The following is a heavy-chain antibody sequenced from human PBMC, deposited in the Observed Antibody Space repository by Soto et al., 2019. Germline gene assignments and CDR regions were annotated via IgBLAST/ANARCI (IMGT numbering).Heavy chain of an antibody. V-gene: IGHV1-3*01. Sequence: SXKVSFKASGYTXTSYGINWVRQAPGQSLEWMGWINAANCDTKYSPKFQGRVTITRDTSASTAYIELSSLRSEDTAVYYCVRRHVSATGIDWFDPWGKGTPVAL. CDR3: VRRHVSATGIDWFDP. CDR1: GYTXTSYG. CDR2: INAANCDT. J-gene: IGHJ5*02. D-gene: IGHD6-13*01.